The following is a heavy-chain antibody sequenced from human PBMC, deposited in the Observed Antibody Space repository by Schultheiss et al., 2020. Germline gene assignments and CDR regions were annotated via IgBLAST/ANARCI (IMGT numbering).Heavy chain of an antibody. Sequence: GGSLRLSCAASGFTFSSYGMHWVRQAPGKGLEWVAVIWYDGSNKYYADSVKGRFTISRDNSKNTLYLQINSLRAEDTAVYYCATRKTAARPFDYWGQGTLVTVSS. J-gene: IGHJ4*02. CDR2: IWYDGSNK. D-gene: IGHD6-6*01. CDR1: GFTFSSYG. CDR3: ATRKTAARPFDY. V-gene: IGHV3-33*01.